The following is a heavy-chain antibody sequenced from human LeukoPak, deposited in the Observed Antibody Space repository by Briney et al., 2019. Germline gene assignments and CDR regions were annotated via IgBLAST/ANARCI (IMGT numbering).Heavy chain of an antibody. CDR3: ARGIESYGDYGY. CDR2: MYNSGST. V-gene: IGHV4-59*01. J-gene: IGHJ4*02. D-gene: IGHD4-17*01. CDR1: GGSISGSY. Sequence: SETLSLTCTVSGGSISGSYWSWIRQPPGKGLEWIAYMYNSGSTNYNPSLKSRVTISIDTSKNQFSLKLSSLTAADTAIYFCARGIESYGDYGYWGQGILVTVSS.